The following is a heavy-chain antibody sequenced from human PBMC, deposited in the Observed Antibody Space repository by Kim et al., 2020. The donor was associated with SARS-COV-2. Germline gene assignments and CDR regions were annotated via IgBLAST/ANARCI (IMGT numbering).Heavy chain of an antibody. CDR3: AREYLDSGSLKLGGYFDY. J-gene: IGHJ4*02. Sequence: GGSLRLSCAASGFTFSDYYMSWIRQAPGKGLEWVSYISSSGSTIYYADSVKGRFTISRDNAKNSLYLQMNSLRAEDTAVYYCAREYLDSGSLKLGGYFDYWGQGTLVTVSS. CDR1: GFTFSDYY. CDR2: ISSSGSTI. D-gene: IGHD1-26*01. V-gene: IGHV3-11*01.